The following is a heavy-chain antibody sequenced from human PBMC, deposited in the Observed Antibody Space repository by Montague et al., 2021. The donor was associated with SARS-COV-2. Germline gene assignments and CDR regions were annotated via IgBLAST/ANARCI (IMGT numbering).Heavy chain of an antibody. Sequence: SLRLSCAASGFTFSSYSMNWVRQAPGKGLEWLSYISGSGDLSYSIDSVRGRFTIFRDNAKSSLYLHMNSLRADDTAAYYCARSPTHSGNYYNPDYWGQGTLVTVSS. CDR2: ISGSGDLS. J-gene: IGHJ4*02. V-gene: IGHV3-21*05. CDR1: GFTFSSYS. D-gene: IGHD3-10*01. CDR3: ARSPTHSGNYYNPDY.